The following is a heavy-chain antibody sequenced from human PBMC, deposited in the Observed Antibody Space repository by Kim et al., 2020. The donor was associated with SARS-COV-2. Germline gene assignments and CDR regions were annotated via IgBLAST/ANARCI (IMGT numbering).Heavy chain of an antibody. CDR2: INYSGST. Sequence: SETLSLTCAVYGGSFSGYYWSWIRQPPGKGLEWIGEINYSGSTNYNPSLKSRVTISVDTSKNQFSLKLSSVTAADTAVYYCARGIYDYVWGSYRPYYYYGMDVWGQGTTVTVSS. J-gene: IGHJ6*02. V-gene: IGHV4-34*01. D-gene: IGHD3-16*02. CDR3: ARGIYDYVWGSYRPYYYYGMDV. CDR1: GGSFSGYY.